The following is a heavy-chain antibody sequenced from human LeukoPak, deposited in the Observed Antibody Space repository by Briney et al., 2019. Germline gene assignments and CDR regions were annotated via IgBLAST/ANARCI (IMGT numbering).Heavy chain of an antibody. CDR1: GFTFSSYA. V-gene: IGHV3-30*14. Sequence: GGSLRLSCAASGFTFSSYAMHWVRQAPGKGLEWVAVISYDGSNKYYADSVKGRFTISRDNSKNTLYLQMNSLRAEDTAVYYCARESGSYSQYFDYWGQGTLVTVSS. J-gene: IGHJ4*02. CDR2: ISYDGSNK. D-gene: IGHD1-26*01. CDR3: ARESGSYSQYFDY.